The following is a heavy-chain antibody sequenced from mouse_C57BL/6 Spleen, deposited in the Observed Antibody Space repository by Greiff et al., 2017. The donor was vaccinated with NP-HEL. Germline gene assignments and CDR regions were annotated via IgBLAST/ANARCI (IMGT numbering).Heavy chain of an antibody. D-gene: IGHD1-1*01. CDR3: ANTVVARGYAMDY. J-gene: IGHJ4*01. CDR1: GYTFTDYY. Sequence: EVQLQQSGPELVKPGASVKISCKASGYTFTDYYMNWVKQSHGKSLEWIGDINPNNGGTSYNQKFKGKATLTVDKSSSTAYMELRSLTSEDSAVYYGANTVVARGYAMDYWGQGTSVTVSS. V-gene: IGHV1-26*01. CDR2: INPNNGGT.